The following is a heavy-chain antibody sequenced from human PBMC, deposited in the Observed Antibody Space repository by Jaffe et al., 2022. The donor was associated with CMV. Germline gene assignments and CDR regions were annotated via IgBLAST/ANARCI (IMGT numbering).Heavy chain of an antibody. J-gene: IGHJ4*02. CDR1: GFTFGDYA. D-gene: IGHD2-15*01. V-gene: IGHV3-49*04. CDR3: TSDECGGSCPYDY. CDR2: IRSKAYGGTT. Sequence: EVQLVESGGGLVQPGRSLRLSCTASGFTFGDYAMSWVRQAPGKGLEWVGFIRSKAYGGTTEYAASVKGRFTISRDDSKSIAYLQMNSLKTEDTAVYYCTSDECGGSCPYDYWGQGTLVTVSS.